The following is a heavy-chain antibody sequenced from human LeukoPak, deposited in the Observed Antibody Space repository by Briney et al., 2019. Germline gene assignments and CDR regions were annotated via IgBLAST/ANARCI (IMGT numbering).Heavy chain of an antibody. CDR2: INWNGNNI. CDR1: GFTFYNYG. Sequence: GGSLRLXCAASGFTFYNYGMCWVRQAPGKGLESVSGINWNGNNIDYADSVRGRFTISRDNAKNSLYLQMNSLRAEDTALYFCARDNGNQAYYFDFWGQGTLVTVSS. J-gene: IGHJ4*02. V-gene: IGHV3-20*04. CDR3: ARDNGNQAYYFDF. D-gene: IGHD1-14*01.